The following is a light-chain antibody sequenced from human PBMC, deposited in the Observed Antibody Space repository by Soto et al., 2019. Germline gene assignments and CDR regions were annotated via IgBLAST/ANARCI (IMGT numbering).Light chain of an antibody. Sequence: EIVLTQSPGTLSLSPGERATLSCRASQSVTSSFLGWYQQRRGQAPRLLIYGASNRATGIPDRFSGSGSGTDFTLTISRLEPGDFAVYYCQQYGSSPYTFGQGTQLEIK. J-gene: IGKJ2*01. CDR1: QSVTSSF. CDR3: QQYGSSPYT. V-gene: IGKV3-20*01. CDR2: GAS.